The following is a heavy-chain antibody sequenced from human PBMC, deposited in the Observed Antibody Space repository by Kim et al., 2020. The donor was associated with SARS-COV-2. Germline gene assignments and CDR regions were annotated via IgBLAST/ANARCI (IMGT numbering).Heavy chain of an antibody. Sequence: AQGFTGRFAISLDTSVSTAYLQISSLKAEDTAVYYCAREIAAAGTLTFDPWGQGTLVTVSS. J-gene: IGHJ5*02. CDR3: AREIAAAGTLTFDP. D-gene: IGHD6-13*01. V-gene: IGHV7-4-1*02.